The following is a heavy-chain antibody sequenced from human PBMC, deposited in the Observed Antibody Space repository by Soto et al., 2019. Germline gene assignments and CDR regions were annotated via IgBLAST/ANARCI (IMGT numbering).Heavy chain of an antibody. CDR2: ISWNSGSI. V-gene: IGHV3-9*01. CDR3: AKDIDNRGETYYFFDS. J-gene: IGHJ4*02. D-gene: IGHD3-10*01. Sequence: GGSLRLSCAASGFTFDDYAMHWVRQAPGKGLEWVSGISWNSGSIGYADSVKGRFTISRDNAKNSLYLQMNSLRAEDTALYYCAKDIDNRGETYYFFDSWGQGTLVTVSS. CDR1: GFTFDDYA.